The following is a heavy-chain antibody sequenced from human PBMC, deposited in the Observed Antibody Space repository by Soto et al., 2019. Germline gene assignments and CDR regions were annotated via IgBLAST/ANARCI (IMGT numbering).Heavy chain of an antibody. J-gene: IGHJ5*02. Sequence: AVKVSCKASGGTFSSYAISWVRQAPGQGLEWMGGIIPIFGTANYAQKFQGRVTITADESTSTAYMEPSSLRSEDTAVYYCARGVEIFVGWFDPWGQGTLVTVSS. CDR3: ARGVEIFVGWFDP. CDR2: IIPIFGTA. V-gene: IGHV1-69*13. CDR1: GGTFSSYA. D-gene: IGHD2-15*01.